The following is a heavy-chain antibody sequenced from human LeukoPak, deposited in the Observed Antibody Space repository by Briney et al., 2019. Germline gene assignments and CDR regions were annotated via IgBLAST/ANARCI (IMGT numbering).Heavy chain of an antibody. CDR1: GFTFSSYS. J-gene: IGHJ6*02. D-gene: IGHD2-15*01. CDR2: ISRSGYYI. CDR3: ARVSGGYGMDA. V-gene: IGHV3-21*01. Sequence: AGGSLRLSCAASGFTFSSYSMNWVRQAPGKGLEWVSSISRSGYYIYYADSVRGRFTISRDDAKNSLYLQMNSLRAEDTAVYYCARVSGGYGMDAWGQGTTVTVSS.